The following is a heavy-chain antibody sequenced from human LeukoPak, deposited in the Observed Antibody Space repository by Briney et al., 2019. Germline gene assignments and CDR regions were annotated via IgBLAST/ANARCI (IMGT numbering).Heavy chain of an antibody. Sequence: GESLQISCQGSGYRFANSWIGWVRPMPGKGLEWMGIIYPGDSDTRYSPSFQGQVTISADRSVNTAYLQWDSLKASDTAMYYCARHKNNGYAYYFGMDVWGQGTTVTVSS. CDR2: IYPGDSDT. CDR3: ARHKNNGYAYYFGMDV. J-gene: IGHJ6*02. V-gene: IGHV5-51*01. CDR1: GYRFANSW. D-gene: IGHD5-12*01.